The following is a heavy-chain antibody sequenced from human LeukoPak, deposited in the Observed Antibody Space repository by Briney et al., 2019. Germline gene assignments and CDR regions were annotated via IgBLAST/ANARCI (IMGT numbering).Heavy chain of an antibody. D-gene: IGHD2-2*01. J-gene: IGHJ4*02. CDR3: AKSYREYVVPAAYLY. CDR1: GFTFSSYA. Sequence: PGGSLRLSCAASGFTFSSYAMSWVRQAPGKGLEWVSAISGSGGSTYYADSVKGRFTISRGNSKNTLYLQMNSLRAEDTAVYYCAKSYREYVVPAAYLYWGQGTLVTVSS. CDR2: ISGSGGST. V-gene: IGHV3-23*01.